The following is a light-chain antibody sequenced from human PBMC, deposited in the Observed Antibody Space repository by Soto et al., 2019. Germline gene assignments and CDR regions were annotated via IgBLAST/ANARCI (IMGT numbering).Light chain of an antibody. CDR3: QQRYSTTIT. V-gene: IGKV1-39*01. J-gene: IGKJ5*01. CDR2: AAS. Sequence: DIQMSQSPSSLYASVGDRDTSTCQASQSITNYLNWYHQKTGKXXKXXIYAASSLQRGVPSRFSVIGSGTDFTLNISRLKPEDGETDDGQQRYSTTITFGQGTRLEIK. CDR1: QSITNY.